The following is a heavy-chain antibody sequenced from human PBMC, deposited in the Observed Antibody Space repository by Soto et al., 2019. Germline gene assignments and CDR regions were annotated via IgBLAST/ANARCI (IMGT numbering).Heavy chain of an antibody. CDR3: ASSGIVGREVNTWFDP. D-gene: IGHD3-22*01. Sequence: SETLSLTCTVSAGSITTSYWSWIRQPLGKALEWIGYISYRGSTNYNPSLKSRLTISIDTSKSQISLKLTSMTTADTAVYYCASSGIVGREVNTWFDPWGQGTLVTSPQ. CDR2: ISYRGST. J-gene: IGHJ5*02. CDR1: AGSITTSY. V-gene: IGHV4-59*01.